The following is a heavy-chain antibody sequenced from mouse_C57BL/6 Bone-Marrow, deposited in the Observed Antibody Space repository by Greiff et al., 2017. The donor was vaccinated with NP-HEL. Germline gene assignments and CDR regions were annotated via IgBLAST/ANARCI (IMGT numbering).Heavy chain of an antibody. J-gene: IGHJ1*03. V-gene: IGHV1-82*01. CDR2: IYPGDGDT. CDR1: GYAFSSSW. CDR3: ARYVGYFDV. Sequence: VQLQQSGPELVKPGASVKISCKASGYAFSSSWMNWVKQRPGKGLEWIGRIYPGDGDTNYNGKFKGKATLTADKSSSTAYMQLSSLTSEDSAVYFCARYVGYFDVWGTGTTVTVSS.